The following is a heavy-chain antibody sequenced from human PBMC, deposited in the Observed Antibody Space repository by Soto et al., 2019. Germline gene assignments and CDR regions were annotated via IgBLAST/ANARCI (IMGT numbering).Heavy chain of an antibody. J-gene: IGHJ6*02. D-gene: IGHD3-3*01. Sequence: GGSLRLSCAASGFTFSSYAMSWVRQAPGKGLEWVSAISGSGGSTYYADSVKGRFTISRDNSKNTLYLQMNSLRAEDTAVYYCARHGEWHHYYYGMDVWGQGTTVTVSS. CDR2: ISGSGGST. V-gene: IGHV3-23*01. CDR1: GFTFSSYA. CDR3: ARHGEWHHYYYGMDV.